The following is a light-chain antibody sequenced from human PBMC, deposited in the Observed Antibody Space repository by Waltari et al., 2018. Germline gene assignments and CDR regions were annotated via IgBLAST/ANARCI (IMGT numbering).Light chain of an antibody. Sequence: DIQMTQSPSSLSASVGDRVTITCRASQSISNYLNWYQQKPGKAPKLLIYAASSLQSGVPSRFSGSESGTEFTLIISSLQPEDFATDFCQQSYRAPRTFGQGTKVDIK. CDR2: AAS. CDR1: QSISNY. V-gene: IGKV1-39*01. J-gene: IGKJ2*01. CDR3: QQSYRAPRT.